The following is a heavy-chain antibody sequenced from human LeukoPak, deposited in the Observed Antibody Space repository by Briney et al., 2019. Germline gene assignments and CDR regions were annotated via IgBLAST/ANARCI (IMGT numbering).Heavy chain of an antibody. CDR1: GFSLSSYG. CDR2: ISDSGDGT. J-gene: IGHJ4*01. Sequence: GGSLRLSCAASGFSLSSYGMTWVGQAPGQGLEWVAAISDSGDGTYYADSVKGRFTISRDSSKNTLYLQMNSLSAADTALYYCAKDRSGYDYYGQYYFDYWGHGTPVTVSS. V-gene: IGHV3-23*01. CDR3: AKDRSGYDYYGQYYFDY. D-gene: IGHD5-12*01.